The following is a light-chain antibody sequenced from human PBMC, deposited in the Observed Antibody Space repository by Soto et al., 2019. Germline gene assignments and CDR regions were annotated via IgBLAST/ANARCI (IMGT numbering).Light chain of an antibody. J-gene: IGLJ2*01. Sequence: QSVLTQPPSASGSPGQSVTISCTGTSSDVGGNKYVSWYQQHPGKAPKLMLFEVTRRPSGAPYRFSGSKSGNTASLTVSGLQPEDDATYYCSSYAGTNKYVVFGGGTKLTVL. CDR2: EVT. CDR3: SSYAGTNKYVV. CDR1: SSDVGGNKY. V-gene: IGLV2-8*01.